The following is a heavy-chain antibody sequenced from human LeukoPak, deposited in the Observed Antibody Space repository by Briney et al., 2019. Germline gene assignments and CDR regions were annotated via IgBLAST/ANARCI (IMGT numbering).Heavy chain of an antibody. CDR3: ARTAYYGDLLFDY. CDR2: ISSSSSYI. J-gene: IGHJ4*02. D-gene: IGHD4-17*01. Sequence: GGSLRPSCAASGFTFNSFTMNWVRQAPGKGLEWVSSISSSSSYIYYAGSLKGRFTISRDNAKNSLYLQMNSLRAEDTAVYYCARTAYYGDLLFDYWGQGTLVTVSS. V-gene: IGHV3-21*01. CDR1: GFTFNSFT.